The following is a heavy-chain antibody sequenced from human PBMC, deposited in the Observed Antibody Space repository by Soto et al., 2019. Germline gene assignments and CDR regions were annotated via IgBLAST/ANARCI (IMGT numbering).Heavy chain of an antibody. CDR2: ISGSGEST. CDR1: GFTFSSYA. J-gene: IGHJ6*02. V-gene: IGHV3-23*01. Sequence: EVQVLESGGGLVQPGGSLRLSCAASGFTFSSYAMSWVRQAPGKGLEWVSAISGSGESTRYADSVQGRFTISRDTSKHTLYLQMNSLRAEDTAVYYCAKFYYGDYSYYYYGMDVWGQGTTVTVSS. CDR3: AKFYYGDYSYYYYGMDV. D-gene: IGHD4-17*01.